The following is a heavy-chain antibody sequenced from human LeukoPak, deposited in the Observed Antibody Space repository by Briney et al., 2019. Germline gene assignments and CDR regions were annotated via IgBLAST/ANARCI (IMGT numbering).Heavy chain of an antibody. CDR2: ISGSAGST. V-gene: IGHV3-23*01. J-gene: IGHJ4*02. Sequence: SSETLSLTCAVYGGSFSGYYWSWIRQAPGKGLEWVSGISGSAGSTYYGYSVKGRFTISRDNSKNTVYLQMNSLRAEDTAVYYCAKDGSGIYPLYYFDCWGQGTLVTVSS. CDR3: AKDGSGIYPLYYFDC. D-gene: IGHD1-26*01. CDR1: GGSFSGYY.